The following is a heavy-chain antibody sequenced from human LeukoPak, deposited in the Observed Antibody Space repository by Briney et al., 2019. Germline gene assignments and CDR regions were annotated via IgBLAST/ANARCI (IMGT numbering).Heavy chain of an antibody. CDR1: GYTFTSYD. Sequence: ASVKVSCKASGYTFTSYDINWVRQATGQGLEWMGWMNPNSGNTGYAQKFQGRVIITRNTSISTAYMELNSLRSEDTAIYYCAKRSAYSSSSPHFDYWGQGTLVTVSS. J-gene: IGHJ4*02. CDR2: MNPNSGNT. V-gene: IGHV1-8*03. CDR3: AKRSAYSSSSPHFDY. D-gene: IGHD6-13*01.